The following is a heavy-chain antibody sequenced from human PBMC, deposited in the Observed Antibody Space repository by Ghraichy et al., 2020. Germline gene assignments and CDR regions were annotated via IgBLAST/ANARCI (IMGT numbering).Heavy chain of an antibody. J-gene: IGHJ4*02. CDR2: INPNSGGT. CDR3: ARGRGSTYYDFWSGYYSLDY. Sequence: ASVKVSCKASGYTFTGYYMHWVRQAPGQGLEWMGWINPNSGGTNYAQKFQGWVTMTRDTSISTAYMELSRLRSDDTAVYYCARGRGSTYYDFWSGYYSLDYWGQGTLVTVSS. D-gene: IGHD3-3*01. CDR1: GYTFTGYY. V-gene: IGHV1-2*04.